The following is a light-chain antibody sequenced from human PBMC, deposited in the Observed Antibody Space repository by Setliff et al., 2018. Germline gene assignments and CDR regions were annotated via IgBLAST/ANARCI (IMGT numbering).Light chain of an antibody. Sequence: QSVLTQPPSESGSPGQSVTISCAGTSIDLSGYTYVSWYQQHPGKAPQVIIYDVTKRPSGVPDRFSGSKSGNTASLTVSGLQAEDEADYYCTAYAGSNNLVFGTGTKGTV. CDR3: TAYAGSNNLV. CDR2: DVT. CDR1: SIDLSGYTY. V-gene: IGLV2-8*01. J-gene: IGLJ1*01.